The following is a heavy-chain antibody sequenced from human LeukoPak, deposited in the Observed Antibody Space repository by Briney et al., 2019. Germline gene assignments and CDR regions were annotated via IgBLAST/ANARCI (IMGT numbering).Heavy chain of an antibody. CDR2: ISWNSGSI. J-gene: IGHJ4*02. Sequence: GRSLRLSCAASGFTFDDYAMHWVRQAPGKGLEWVSGISWNSGSIGYADSVKGRFTISRDNAKNSLYLQMNSLRAEDTALYYCAKVGYSYGGGFFDYWGQGTLVTVSS. CDR1: GFTFDDYA. V-gene: IGHV3-9*01. D-gene: IGHD5-18*01. CDR3: AKVGYSYGGGFFDY.